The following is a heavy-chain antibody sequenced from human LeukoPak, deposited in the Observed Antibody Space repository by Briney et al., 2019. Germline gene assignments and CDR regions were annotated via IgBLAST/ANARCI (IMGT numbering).Heavy chain of an antibody. V-gene: IGHV3-7*01. CDR1: GFTFSSYW. CDR3: AKDLEATTVTTVDY. D-gene: IGHD4-17*01. CDR2: IKPDGSQK. J-gene: IGHJ4*02. Sequence: PGGSLRLSCAASGFTFSSYWMSWVRLAPGKGLEWVANIKPDGSQKYYVDSMEGRFTVSRDNAKNSLYLQMNSLRAEDTAVYYCAKDLEATTVTTVDYWGQGALVTVSS.